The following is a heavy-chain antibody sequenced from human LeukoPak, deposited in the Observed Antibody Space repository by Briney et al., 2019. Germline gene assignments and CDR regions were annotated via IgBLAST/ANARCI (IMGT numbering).Heavy chain of an antibody. Sequence: SETLSLTCAVYGGSFSGYYWSWIRQPPGKGLEWIGEINHSGSTNYNPSLKSRVTISVDTSKNQFSLKLSSVTAADTAVHYCARGLVAAADPYYFDYWGQGTLVTVSS. CDR2: INHSGST. CDR1: GGSFSGYY. V-gene: IGHV4-34*01. J-gene: IGHJ4*02. CDR3: ARGLVAAADPYYFDY. D-gene: IGHD6-13*01.